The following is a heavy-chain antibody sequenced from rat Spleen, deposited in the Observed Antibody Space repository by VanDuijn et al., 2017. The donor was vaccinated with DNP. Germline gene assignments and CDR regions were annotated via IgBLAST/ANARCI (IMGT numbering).Heavy chain of an antibody. CDR3: ARHGDPYYFDY. CDR2: ISYDGSST. J-gene: IGHJ2*01. CDR1: GITFSDHN. Sequence: EVQLVESGGGLVQPGRSLKLSCAVSGITFSDHNMAWVRQAPTKGLEWVASISYDGSSTYYRDSVKGRFTISRDNAKSTLYLQMDSLRSEDTATYYCARHGDPYYFDYWGQGVMVTVSS. V-gene: IGHV5-7*01.